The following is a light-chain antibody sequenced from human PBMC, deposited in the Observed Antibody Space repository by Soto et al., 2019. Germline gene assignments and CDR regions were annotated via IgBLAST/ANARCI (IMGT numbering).Light chain of an antibody. CDR2: GAS. V-gene: IGKV3-20*01. CDR1: QSVSSSY. CDR3: QHYSSSPPEFT. J-gene: IGKJ3*01. Sequence: EIVLTQSPATLSLSPGERATLSCRASQSVSSSYLAWYQQRPGQAPRLLIFGASYRATGIPDRFSGSGSGTDFTLNISRLEPEDFAVYYCQHYSSSPPEFTFGPGTKVDSK.